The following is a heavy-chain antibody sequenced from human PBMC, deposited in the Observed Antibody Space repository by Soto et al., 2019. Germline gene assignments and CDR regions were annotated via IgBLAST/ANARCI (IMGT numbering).Heavy chain of an antibody. D-gene: IGHD6-19*01. CDR3: ARPYYSGWFLFTS. V-gene: IGHV1-8*01. J-gene: IGHJ5*02. CDR2: MNPNSGTT. CDR1: GYTFTSFD. Sequence: RASVKVSCKASGYTFTSFDIHWVRQATGQGLEWMGWMNPNSGTTNYAQKFQDRVTMTRNTSISTAYMEVSSLRSDDTAIYYCARPYYSGWFLFTSWGQGTQVTVSS.